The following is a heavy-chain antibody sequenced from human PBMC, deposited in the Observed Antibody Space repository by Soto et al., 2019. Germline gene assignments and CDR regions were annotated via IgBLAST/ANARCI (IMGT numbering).Heavy chain of an antibody. CDR1: GGSISSYY. V-gene: IGHV4-34*01. D-gene: IGHD4-4*01. Sequence: SETLSLTCTVSGGSISSYYWTWIRQPPGTGPEWIGEINHSGSTNYNPSLKSRVTISVDTSKNQFSLKLTSVTAADTAVYYCARIYSNYVNYYYYGMDVWGQGTTVTVSS. CDR3: ARIYSNYVNYYYYGMDV. CDR2: INHSGST. J-gene: IGHJ6*02.